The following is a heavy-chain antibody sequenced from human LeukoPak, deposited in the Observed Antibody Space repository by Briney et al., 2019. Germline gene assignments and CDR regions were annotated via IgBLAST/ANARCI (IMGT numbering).Heavy chain of an antibody. CDR2: ISYDGSNK. D-gene: IGHD1-26*01. Sequence: PGGSLRLSCAASGFTFSSYGMHWVRQAPGKGLEWVAVISYDGSNKYYADSVKGRFTISRDNSKNTLYLQMNSLRAEDTAVYYCAKDRPRVGATLDYWGQGTLVTVSS. V-gene: IGHV3-30*18. CDR1: GFTFSSYG. CDR3: AKDRPRVGATLDY. J-gene: IGHJ4*02.